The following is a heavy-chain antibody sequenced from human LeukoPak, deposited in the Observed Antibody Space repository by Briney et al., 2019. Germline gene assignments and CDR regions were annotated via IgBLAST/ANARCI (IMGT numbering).Heavy chain of an antibody. Sequence: GGSLRLSCAASGSTFSSYWMHWVRQAPGKGPVWVARTNRDGSSTAYADSVKGRFTISKDNAKNTLYLLMNSLRAEDTAVYYCARDSVEWYIFDYWGQETLVTVSS. CDR1: GSTFSSYW. V-gene: IGHV3-74*01. CDR3: ARDSVEWYIFDY. J-gene: IGHJ4*02. CDR2: TNRDGSST. D-gene: IGHD3-3*01.